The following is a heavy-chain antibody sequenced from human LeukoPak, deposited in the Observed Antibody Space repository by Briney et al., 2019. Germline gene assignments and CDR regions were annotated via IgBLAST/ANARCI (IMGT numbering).Heavy chain of an antibody. D-gene: IGHD4-17*01. CDR3: ARGEDGDYYFQH. V-gene: IGHV4-34*01. CDR2: INHSGSS. J-gene: IGHJ1*01. Sequence: SETLSPTCAVYGGSFSGYYWSWIRQPPGEGLEWIGEINHSGSSNYNPSLKSRVTISVDTSKNQFSLKLSSVTAADTAVYYCARGEDGDYYFQHWGQGTLVTVSS. CDR1: GGSFSGYY.